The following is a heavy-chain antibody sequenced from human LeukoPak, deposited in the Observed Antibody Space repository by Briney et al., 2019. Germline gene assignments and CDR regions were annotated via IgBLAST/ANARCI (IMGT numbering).Heavy chain of an antibody. D-gene: IGHD3-22*01. Sequence: GGSLRLSCAASGFTFSSYTMNWVRQAPGKGLEWVSYISSSSSTIHYADSVKGRFTISRDNAKNSLYLQMNSLRAEDMAVYYCARDTSYYDSSGYDYWGQGTLVTVSS. CDR2: ISSSSSTI. CDR1: GFTFSSYT. V-gene: IGHV3-48*04. J-gene: IGHJ4*02. CDR3: ARDTSYYDSSGYDY.